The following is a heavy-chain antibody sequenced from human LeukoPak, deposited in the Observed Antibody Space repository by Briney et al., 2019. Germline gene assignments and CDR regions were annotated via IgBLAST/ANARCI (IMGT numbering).Heavy chain of an antibody. CDR3: ARGGIRGVTWNWLDP. CDR1: GFTFSSYD. D-gene: IGHD3-10*01. V-gene: IGHV3-13*01. CDR2: VAGAGDT. J-gene: IGHJ5*02. Sequence: GGSLRLSCAASGFTFSSYDMHWVRQATGRGLEWVPGVAGAGDTYYADSVKGRFTISRENGKNSLYLQMNSLRAGDTAVYYCARGGIRGVTWNWLDPWGQGTLVTVSS.